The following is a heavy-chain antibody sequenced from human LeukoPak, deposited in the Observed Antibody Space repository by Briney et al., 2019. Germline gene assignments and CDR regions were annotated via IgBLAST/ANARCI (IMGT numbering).Heavy chain of an antibody. D-gene: IGHD6-13*01. CDR1: GFTFSSYA. J-gene: IGHJ4*02. CDR2: ISGSGGTT. Sequence: GGSLRLSCAASGFTFSSYAMSWVRQAPGRGLDWVSAISGSGGTTYYADSVKGRFTITRDNSKNTLYVQMNSLRGEDTAVYYCAKDYGPKQLVFFDSWGQGTLVTVSS. V-gene: IGHV3-23*01. CDR3: AKDYGPKQLVFFDS.